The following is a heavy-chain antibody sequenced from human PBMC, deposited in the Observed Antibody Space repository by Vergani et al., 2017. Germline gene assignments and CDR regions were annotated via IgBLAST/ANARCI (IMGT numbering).Heavy chain of an antibody. V-gene: IGHV2-5*02. D-gene: IGHD5-18*01. CDR2: IYWDDDK. CDR1: GFSLSTSGVG. Sequence: QITLKESGPTLVKPTQTLTLTCTFSGFSLSTSGVGVGWIRQPPGKALEWLARIYWDDDKRYSPSLKSRLTITKDTSKNQVVLTMTNMDPVDTATDYCAHRRNSYGFIWGQGTLVTVAS. CDR3: AHRRNSYGFI. J-gene: IGHJ4*02.